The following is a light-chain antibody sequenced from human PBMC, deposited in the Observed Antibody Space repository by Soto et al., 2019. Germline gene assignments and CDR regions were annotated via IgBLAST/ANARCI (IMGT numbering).Light chain of an antibody. CDR2: RAS. V-gene: IGKV3-15*01. J-gene: IGKJ5*01. CDR3: QQYNEWPIT. Sequence: EIVLTQSPATLSVSPGERATLSCRASRSVGSLLAWYQQKPGQAPRLLIYRASSRATGISGSFSGSGSGTEFTLTITRLQSEDFAVYYCQQYNEWPITFGQGTRLEIK. CDR1: RSVGSL.